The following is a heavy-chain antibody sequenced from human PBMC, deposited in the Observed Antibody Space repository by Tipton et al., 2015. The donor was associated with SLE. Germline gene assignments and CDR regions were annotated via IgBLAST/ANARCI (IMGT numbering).Heavy chain of an antibody. CDR1: GGPISSFY. Sequence: TLSLTCTVSGGPISSFYWSWIRQPPGKGLEWIGYIYYSGSTNYNPSLKSRVTISVDTSKNQFSLKLSSVTAADTAVYYCARGPFWSGSWDYWGQGTLVTVSS. J-gene: IGHJ4*02. CDR2: IYYSGST. D-gene: IGHD3-3*01. V-gene: IGHV4-59*12. CDR3: ARGPFWSGSWDY.